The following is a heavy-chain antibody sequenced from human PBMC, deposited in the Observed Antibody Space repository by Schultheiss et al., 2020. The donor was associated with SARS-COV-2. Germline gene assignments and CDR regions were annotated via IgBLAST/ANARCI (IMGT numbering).Heavy chain of an antibody. CDR3: ARDTEGYCSSTSCYGGAFDI. J-gene: IGHJ3*02. CDR1: GFTVSSNY. CDR2: IYSGGST. D-gene: IGHD2-2*01. V-gene: IGHV3-53*04. Sequence: GGSLRLSCAASGFTVSSNYMSWVRQAPGKGLEWVSVIYSGGSTYYADSVKGRFTISRHNSKNTLYLQMNSLRAEDTAVYYCARDTEGYCSSTSCYGGAFDIWGQGTMVTVSS.